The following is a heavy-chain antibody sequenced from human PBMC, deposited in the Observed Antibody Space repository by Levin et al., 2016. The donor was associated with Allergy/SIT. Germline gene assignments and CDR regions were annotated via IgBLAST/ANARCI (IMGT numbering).Heavy chain of an antibody. CDR2: ISYDGSNK. J-gene: IGHJ3*02. D-gene: IGHD6-13*01. V-gene: IGHV3-30*18. CDR1: GFTFSSYG. Sequence: GESLKISCAASGFTFSSYGMHWVRQAPGKGLEWVAVISYDGSNKYYADSVKGRFTISRDNSKNTLYLQMNSLRAEDTAVYYCAKARASHFIAAALDIWGQGTMVTVSS. CDR3: AKARASHFIAAALDI.